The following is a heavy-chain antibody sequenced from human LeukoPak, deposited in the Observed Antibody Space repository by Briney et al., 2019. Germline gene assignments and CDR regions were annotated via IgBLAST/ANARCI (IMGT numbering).Heavy chain of an antibody. J-gene: IGHJ4*02. V-gene: IGHV3-21*01. CDR1: GFTFSSYY. CDR3: ARDGTYTDYDPDFDI. D-gene: IGHD5-12*01. CDR2: ISSSSSYI. Sequence: GGSLRLSCAASGFTFSSYYMNWVRQAPGKGLEWVSSISSSSSYIYYADSVKGRFTISRDNAKNSLYLQMNSLRAEDTAVFYCARDGTYTDYDPDFDIWGQGTLVTVSS.